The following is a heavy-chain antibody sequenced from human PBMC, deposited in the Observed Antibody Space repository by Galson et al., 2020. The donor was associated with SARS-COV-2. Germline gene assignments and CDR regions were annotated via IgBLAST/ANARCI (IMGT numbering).Heavy chain of an antibody. D-gene: IGHD4-17*01. CDR3: ARLHYGEYAPEAFDI. CDR2: ISHSGGT. V-gene: IGHV4-30-2*01. Sequence: SQTLSLPCAVSGTPISSGSYSWNWIRQPPGKGLEWIGYISHSGGTYYNPSLKSRVTISGDRSKNQFSLRLSSVTAADTAVYYCARLHYGEYAPEAFDIWGPGTRVTVAS. J-gene: IGHJ3*02. CDR1: GTPISSGSYS.